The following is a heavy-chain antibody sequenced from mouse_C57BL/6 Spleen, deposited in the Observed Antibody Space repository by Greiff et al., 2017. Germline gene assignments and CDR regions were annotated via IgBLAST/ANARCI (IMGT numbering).Heavy chain of an antibody. CDR2: IDPSDSYT. CDR3: ARDSSGYRFAY. J-gene: IGHJ3*01. Sequence: QVQLQQPGAELVMPGASVKLSCKASGYTFTSYWMHWVKQRHGQGLEWIGEIDPSDSYTNYNQKFKGKSTLTVDKSSSTAYMQLSSLTSEDSAVYYCARDSSGYRFAYWGQGTLVTVSA. D-gene: IGHD3-2*02. V-gene: IGHV1-69*01. CDR1: GYTFTSYW.